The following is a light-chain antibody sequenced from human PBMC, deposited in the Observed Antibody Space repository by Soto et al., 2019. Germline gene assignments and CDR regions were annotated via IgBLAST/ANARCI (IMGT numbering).Light chain of an antibody. CDR1: QNITTY. J-gene: IGKJ1*01. Sequence: DIQMTQSPSPLSASVGDSVTITCRASQNITTYLNWYQKKPGEAPSLLIYAASNLRSGVPSRFTASGSGTDFTLTISSLQPEDFAAYYCQQSFSAPATFGQGTAVDVK. V-gene: IGKV1-39*01. CDR2: AAS. CDR3: QQSFSAPAT.